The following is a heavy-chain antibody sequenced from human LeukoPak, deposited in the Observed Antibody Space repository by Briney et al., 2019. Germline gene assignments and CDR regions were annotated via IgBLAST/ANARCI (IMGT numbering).Heavy chain of an antibody. CDR2: IYPGDSDT. D-gene: IGHD3-22*01. J-gene: IGHJ3*02. CDR1: GYSFSTNW. Sequence: GESLQISCKAFGYSFSTNWIGWVRQMSGKGLEWMGIIYPGDSDTRYSPSCQGQVTISADKSTTTAYLQWSSLKASDTAIYYCARVATSGYHFNMWGQGTMVTVSS. V-gene: IGHV5-51*01. CDR3: ARVATSGYHFNM.